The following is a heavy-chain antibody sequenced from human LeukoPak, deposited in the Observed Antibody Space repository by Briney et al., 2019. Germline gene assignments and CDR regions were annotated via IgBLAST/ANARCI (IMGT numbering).Heavy chain of an antibody. D-gene: IGHD3-9*01. V-gene: IGHV4-59*01. CDR2: IYYSGST. CDR1: GGSISSYY. CDR3: ARERGYDILTGSYAFDI. Sequence: SGTLSLTCTVSGGSISSYYWSWIRQPPGKGLEWIGYIYYSGSTNYNPSLKGRVTISVDTSKNQFSLKLSSVTAADTAVYYCARERGYDILTGSYAFDIWGQGTMVTVSS. J-gene: IGHJ3*02.